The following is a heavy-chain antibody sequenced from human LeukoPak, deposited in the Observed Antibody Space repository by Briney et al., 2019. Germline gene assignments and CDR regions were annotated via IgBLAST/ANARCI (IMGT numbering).Heavy chain of an antibody. CDR3: ARDRGRYYDSRGFYWGYYFDS. V-gene: IGHV4-30-2*01. CDR2: IYHSGST. Sequence: SQTLSLTCAVSGGSISSGGYSGSWIRQPPGKGLEWIGYIYHSGSTYYNPSLKSRVTISVDRSKNQFSLKLSSVTAADTAVYYCARDRGRYYDSRGFYWGYYFDSWGQGILVTVST. CDR1: GGSISSGGYS. J-gene: IGHJ4*02. D-gene: IGHD3-22*01.